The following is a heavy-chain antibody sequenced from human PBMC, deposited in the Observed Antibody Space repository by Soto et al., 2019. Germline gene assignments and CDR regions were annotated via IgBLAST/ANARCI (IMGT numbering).Heavy chain of an antibody. Sequence: ASGPTRVNPTETLTLTCTVSGFSLSNARMGVSWIRQPPGNALEWLAHIFSNDEKSYSTSLKSRLTISKDTSKSQVVLTMTNMDPVDTATYYCARTGTITFGGVIGPYYYYGMDVWGQGTTVTVSS. J-gene: IGHJ6*02. CDR2: IFSNDEK. D-gene: IGHD3-16*02. CDR1: GFSLSNARMG. CDR3: ARTGTITFGGVIGPYYYYGMDV. V-gene: IGHV2-26*01.